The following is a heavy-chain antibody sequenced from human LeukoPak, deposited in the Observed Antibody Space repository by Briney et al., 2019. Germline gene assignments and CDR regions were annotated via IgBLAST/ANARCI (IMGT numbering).Heavy chain of an antibody. CDR1: GFAFSKYA. V-gene: IGHV3-23*01. J-gene: IGHJ4*02. D-gene: IGHD6-19*01. Sequence: GGSLRLSCAASGFAFSKYAMSWVRQAPGKGLEWISAISAGGGSTYYADSVKGQFTISRDNPKNKVLLQMNFLGAEDTAVYYCATGRSGWYDYFDYWGQGTLVTVSS. CDR2: ISAGGGST. CDR3: ATGRSGWYDYFDY.